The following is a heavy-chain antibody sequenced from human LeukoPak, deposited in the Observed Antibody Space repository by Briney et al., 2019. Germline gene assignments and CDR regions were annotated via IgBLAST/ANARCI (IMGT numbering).Heavy chain of an antibody. CDR2: IIPIFGTA. V-gene: IGHV1-69*06. D-gene: IGHD6-6*01. Sequence: ASVKVSCKASGGTFSSYAISWVRQAPGQGPEWMGRIIPIFGTANYAQKFQGRVTITADKSTSTAYMELSSLRSEDTAVYYCAREEGSSALIDYWGQGTLVTVSS. J-gene: IGHJ4*02. CDR3: AREEGSSALIDY. CDR1: GGTFSSYA.